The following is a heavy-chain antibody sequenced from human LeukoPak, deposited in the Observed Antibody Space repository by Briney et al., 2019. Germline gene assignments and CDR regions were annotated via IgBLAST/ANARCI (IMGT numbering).Heavy chain of an antibody. CDR1: GFTFSSYS. CDR2: ISSSSSYI. V-gene: IGHV3-21*04. CDR3: AKELSGSYSFDY. J-gene: IGHJ4*02. Sequence: GGSLRLSCAASGFTFSSYSMNWVRQAPGKGLEWVSSISSSSSYIYYADSVKGRFTISRDNAKNSLYLQMNSLRAEDTALYYCAKELSGSYSFDYWGQGTLVTVSS. D-gene: IGHD1-26*01.